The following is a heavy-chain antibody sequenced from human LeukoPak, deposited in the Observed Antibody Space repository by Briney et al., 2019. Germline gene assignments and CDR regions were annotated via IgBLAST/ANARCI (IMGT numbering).Heavy chain of an antibody. CDR1: GFTFSSYF. V-gene: IGHV3-74*03. CDR2: VSSDGTYT. D-gene: IGHD3-10*01. J-gene: IGHJ5*02. Sequence: GSLRLSCAASGFTFSSYFMHWVRQAPGKGLVWVSRVSSDGTYTEYADSVKGRFTISRDNSKNTLYLQMNSLRAEDTAVYYCARERVIGGFDPWGQGTLVTVSS. CDR3: ARERVIGGFDP.